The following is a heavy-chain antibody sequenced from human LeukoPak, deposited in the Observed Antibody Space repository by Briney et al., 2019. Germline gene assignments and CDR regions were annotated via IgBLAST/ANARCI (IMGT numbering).Heavy chain of an antibody. CDR3: ARFGIAAAGTGVDY. CDR1: GFTFSSYS. CDR2: ISSSGSTI. V-gene: IGHV3-48*04. J-gene: IGHJ4*02. D-gene: IGHD6-13*01. Sequence: PGGSLRLSCAASGFTFSSYSMNWVRQAPGKGLEWVSYISSSGSTIYYADSVKGRFTISRDNAKNSLYLQMNSLRAEDTAVYYCARFGIAAAGTGVDYWGQGTLVTVSS.